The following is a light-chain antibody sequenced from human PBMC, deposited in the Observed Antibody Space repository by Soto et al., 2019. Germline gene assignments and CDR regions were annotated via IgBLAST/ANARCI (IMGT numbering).Light chain of an antibody. V-gene: IGLV4-69*01. CDR1: SGHSSYA. J-gene: IGLJ2*01. CDR3: QTWGSGIHLV. Sequence: QPVLTQSPSASASLGASVKLTCTLSSGHSSYAIAWHQQQPEKGPRYLMKLNSDGSHSKGDGIPARFSGSSSGAERYLTISSLQSEDEADYYCQTWGSGIHLVFGGGTKLTVL. CDR2: LNSDGSH.